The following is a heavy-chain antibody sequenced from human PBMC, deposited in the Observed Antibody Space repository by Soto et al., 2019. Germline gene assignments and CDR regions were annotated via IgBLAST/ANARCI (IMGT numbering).Heavy chain of an antibody. Sequence: QVQLVESGGGVVQPGRSLRLSCAASGFTFSSYAMHWVRQAPGKGLEWVAVISYDGSNKYYADSVKGRFTISRDNSKNSLYLQMNGLRAEDTAVYYCARDPDSNGNYGMDVWGQGTTVTVSS. D-gene: IGHD6-25*01. CDR2: ISYDGSNK. V-gene: IGHV3-30-3*01. CDR3: ARDPDSNGNYGMDV. CDR1: GFTFSSYA. J-gene: IGHJ6*02.